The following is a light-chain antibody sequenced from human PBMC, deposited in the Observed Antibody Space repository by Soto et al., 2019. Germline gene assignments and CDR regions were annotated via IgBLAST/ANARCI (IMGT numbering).Light chain of an antibody. J-gene: IGLJ3*02. CDR1: SGHNNYA. Sequence: QLVLTQSPSASASLGASVKLTCTLSSGHNNYAIAWHQQQPEKGPLFVMKVNSDGSHSKGDGIPDRFSGSSSGAERYLTVSSLQSEDEADYYCQTWGTGTWVFGGGTQLTVL. V-gene: IGLV4-69*01. CDR2: VNSDGSH. CDR3: QTWGTGTWV.